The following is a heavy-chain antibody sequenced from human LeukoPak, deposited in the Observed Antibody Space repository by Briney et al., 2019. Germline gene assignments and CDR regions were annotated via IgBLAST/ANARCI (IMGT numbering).Heavy chain of an antibody. CDR2: INPNSGDT. D-gene: IGHD4-11*01. V-gene: IGHV1-2*06. Sequence: GASVKVSCKASGGTFSSYAISWVRQAPGQGVEWVGRINPNSGDTSYARKFQGRVSMTRDTSISTAYMDLSSLRSDDTAVYYCARVYSDYGDYWGQGTLVTVSS. J-gene: IGHJ4*02. CDR1: GGTFSSYA. CDR3: ARVYSDYGDY.